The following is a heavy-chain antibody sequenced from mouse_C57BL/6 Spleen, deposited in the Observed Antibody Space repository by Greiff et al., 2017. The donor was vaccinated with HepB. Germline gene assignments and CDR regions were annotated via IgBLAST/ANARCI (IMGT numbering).Heavy chain of an antibody. CDR3: ARGGGGSHPYWYFDV. CDR1: GFTFSSYA. CDR2: ISDGGSYT. Sequence: EVKLVESGGGLVKPGGSLKLSCAASGFTFSSYAMSWVRQTPEKRLEWVATISDGGSYTYYPDNVKGRFTISRDNAKNNLYLQMSHLKSEDTAMYYGARGGGGSHPYWYFDVWGTGTTVTVSS. D-gene: IGHD1-1*02. J-gene: IGHJ1*03. V-gene: IGHV5-4*03.